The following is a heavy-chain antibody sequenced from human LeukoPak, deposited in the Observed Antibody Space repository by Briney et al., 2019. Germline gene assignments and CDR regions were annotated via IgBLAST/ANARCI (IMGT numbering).Heavy chain of an antibody. J-gene: IGHJ5*02. V-gene: IGHV4-30-4*01. CDR3: ARSWTPVVITTFGYWFDP. CDR1: GGSISSGDYY. D-gene: IGHD3-22*01. Sequence: SQTLSLTCTVSGGSISSGDYYWSWIRQPPGKGLEWIGYIYYSGSTYYNPSLKSRVTISVDTSKNQSSLKLSSVTAADTAVYYCARSWTPVVITTFGYWFDPWGQGTLVTVSS. CDR2: IYYSGST.